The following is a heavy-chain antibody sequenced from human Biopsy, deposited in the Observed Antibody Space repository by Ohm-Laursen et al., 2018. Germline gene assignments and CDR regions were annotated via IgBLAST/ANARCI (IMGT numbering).Heavy chain of an antibody. V-gene: IGHV1-69*06. CDR3: ATKLTGYFHH. CDR2: NIPILGTG. CDR1: GGTFSNYG. Sequence: ASVKVSCKAPGGTFSNYGVNWVRQAPGQGLEWLGGNIPILGTGNYAQKFQDRVTVAADTSTSTATMELRSLRSDDTAVHYCATKLTGYFHHWGQGTLVIVSS. D-gene: IGHD3-9*01. J-gene: IGHJ1*01.